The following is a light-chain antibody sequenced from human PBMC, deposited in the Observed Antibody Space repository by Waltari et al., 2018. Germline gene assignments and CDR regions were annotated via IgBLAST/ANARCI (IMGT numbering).Light chain of an antibody. Sequence: QSALTQPASVSGSPGQSITISCPRTSSDVGGYNYLSWYQQHPGKAPKLMIYEVSNRPSGVSNRFSGSKSGNTASLTISGLQAEDEADYYCSSYTSSSTPYVFGTGTKVTVL. CDR2: EVS. V-gene: IGLV2-14*01. CDR3: SSYTSSSTPYV. CDR1: SSDVGGYNY. J-gene: IGLJ1*01.